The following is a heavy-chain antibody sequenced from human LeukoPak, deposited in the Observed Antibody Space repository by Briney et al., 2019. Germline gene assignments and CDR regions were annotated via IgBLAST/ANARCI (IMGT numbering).Heavy chain of an antibody. V-gene: IGHV3-30*02. CDR3: AKEVDSSGLQDDY. CDR2: IRYDGSNK. J-gene: IGHJ4*02. CDR1: GFTFSSYG. Sequence: GGSLRLSCAASGFTFSSYGMHWVRQAPGKGLEWVAFIRYDGSNKYYADSVKGRFTISRDNSKNTLYPQMNSLRAEDTAVYYCAKEVDSSGLQDDYWGQGTLVTVSS. D-gene: IGHD3-22*01.